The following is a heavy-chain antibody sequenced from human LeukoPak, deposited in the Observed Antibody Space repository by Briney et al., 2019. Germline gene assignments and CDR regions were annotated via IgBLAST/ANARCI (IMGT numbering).Heavy chain of an antibody. CDR1: VGSISSGGYY. CDR2: IYYSGST. D-gene: IGHD2-2*01. J-gene: IGHJ5*02. V-gene: IGHV4-31*03. Sequence: SQTLSLTCTVSVGSISSGGYYWSWIRQHPGKGLEWIGCIYYSGSTYYNPSLKSRVTISVDTSKNQFSLKLSSVTAADTAVYYCARGIVVVPAAPLRWFDPWGQGTLVTVSS. CDR3: ARGIVVVPAAPLRWFDP.